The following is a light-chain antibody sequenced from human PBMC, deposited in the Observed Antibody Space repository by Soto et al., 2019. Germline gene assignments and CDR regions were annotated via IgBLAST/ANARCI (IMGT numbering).Light chain of an antibody. V-gene: IGKV3-15*01. CDR1: QSVSSN. CDR2: GAS. CDR3: QQYNNWPLT. Sequence: IVIMHAPAKLSKSPGESVTLSCRASQSVSSNLAWYQQKPGQAPRLLIYGASTRATGIPARFSGSGSGTEFTLTISSLQSEDFAVYHCQQYNNWPLTFGPGTKVDIK. J-gene: IGKJ3*01.